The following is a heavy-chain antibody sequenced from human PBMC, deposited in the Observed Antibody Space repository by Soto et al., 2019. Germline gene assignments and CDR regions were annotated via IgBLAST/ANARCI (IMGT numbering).Heavy chain of an antibody. CDR2: IYTGDST. D-gene: IGHD6-19*01. J-gene: IGHJ5*01. CDR1: GFTVNSNR. Sequence: GGSLRLSCAASGFTVNSNRMSWVRQAPGKGLEWVSVIYTGDSTYYADSVKGRFTISRDNSKNTLFLQMNSLGAEDTAVYYCAKSTGYSSGWYDSWGQGTLVTVSS. V-gene: IGHV3-53*01. CDR3: AKSTGYSSGWYDS.